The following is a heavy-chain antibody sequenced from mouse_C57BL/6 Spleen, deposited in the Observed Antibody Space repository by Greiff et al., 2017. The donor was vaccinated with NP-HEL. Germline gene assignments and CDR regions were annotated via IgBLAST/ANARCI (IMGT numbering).Heavy chain of an antibody. CDR3: ARSPTAQATFAY. V-gene: IGHV1-52*01. J-gene: IGHJ3*01. D-gene: IGHD3-2*02. CDR1: GYTFTSYW. Sequence: QVQLQQPGAELVRPGSSVKLSCKASGYTFTSYWMHWVKQRPIQGLEWIGNIDPSDSETHYNQKFKDKATLTVDKSSSTAYMQLSSLTSEDSAVYYWARSPTAQATFAYWGQGTLVTVSA. CDR2: IDPSDSET.